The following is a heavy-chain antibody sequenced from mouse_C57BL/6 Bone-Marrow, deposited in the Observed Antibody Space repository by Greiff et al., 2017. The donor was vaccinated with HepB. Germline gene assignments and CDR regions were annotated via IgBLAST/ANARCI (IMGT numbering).Heavy chain of an antibody. V-gene: IGHV1-15*01. D-gene: IGHD1-1*01. J-gene: IGHJ4*01. CDR1: GYTFTDYE. Sequence: VQLQQSGAELVRPGASVTLSCKASGYTFTDYEMHWVKQTPVHGLEWIGAIDPETGGTAYNQKFKGKAILTADKSSSTAYMELRSLTSEDSAVYYCTRFYYYGSYYAMDYWGQGTSVTVSS. CDR3: TRFYYYGSYYAMDY. CDR2: IDPETGGT.